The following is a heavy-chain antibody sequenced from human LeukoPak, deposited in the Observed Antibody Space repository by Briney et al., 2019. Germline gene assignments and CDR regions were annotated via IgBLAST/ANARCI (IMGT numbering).Heavy chain of an antibody. CDR1: GFTFSNHG. V-gene: IGHV3-23*01. CDR3: ARNTLFAFDI. CDR2: ISGSGGST. D-gene: IGHD2-15*01. J-gene: IGHJ3*02. Sequence: QPGGSLRLSCSASGFTFSNHGMSWVRQAPGKGLEWVSTISGSGGSTFNADSVKGRFTISRDNSKNTLYLQVNSLRAEDTAMYYCARNTLFAFDIWGQGTMVTVSS.